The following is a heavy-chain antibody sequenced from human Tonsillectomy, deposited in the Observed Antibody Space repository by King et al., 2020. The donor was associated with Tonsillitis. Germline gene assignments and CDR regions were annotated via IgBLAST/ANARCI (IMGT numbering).Heavy chain of an antibody. J-gene: IGHJ3*02. Sequence: VQLGQVGDEGKKPGGSVKVSGKAEGGSGSSDESRGGRQAPGQGREGRGGSMPRRGTAKYAQKFQGRVTITAEEPTSTAYMELSSLRSEDTAVYYCARTDGPGREVGAFDIWGQGTMVTVSS. D-gene: IGHD1-26*01. CDR3: ARTDGPGREVGAFDI. CDR2: SMPRRGTA. CDR1: GGSGSSDE. V-gene: IGHV1-69*01.